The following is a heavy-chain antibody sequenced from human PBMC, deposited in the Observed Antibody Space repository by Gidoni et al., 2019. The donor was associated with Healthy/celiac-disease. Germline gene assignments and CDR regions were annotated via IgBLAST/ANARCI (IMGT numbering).Heavy chain of an antibody. CDR3: AATIVVVPAAIDY. D-gene: IGHD2-2*02. CDR1: GFTFRSYG. CDR2: ISYDGSNK. J-gene: IGHJ4*02. V-gene: IGHV3-30*03. Sequence: QVQLVESGGCVVPPGRSLRLSCAASGFTFRSYGMHWVRQPPGKGLEWVAVISYDGSNKYYADSVKGRFTISRDNSKNTLYLQMNSLRAEDTAVYYCAATIVVVPAAIDYWGQGTLVTVSS.